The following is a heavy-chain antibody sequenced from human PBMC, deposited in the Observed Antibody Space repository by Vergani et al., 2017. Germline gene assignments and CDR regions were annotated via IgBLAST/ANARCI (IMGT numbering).Heavy chain of an antibody. CDR3: VYRKPGCATTSFFYPFHYYYYMHV. CDR2: LYWNDDQ. V-gene: IGHV2-5*04. D-gene: IGHD2-2*01. Sequence: QITLKQSGPTLVKPTQTLTLTCTFSGFSLNTRGVSVARIRQPPGKALDWLALLYWNDDQHYSPSLNNRVTITKDTSKNQVVLTRTNMDYVDTVTYYCVYRKPGCATTSFFYPFHYYYYMHVWREGTTVTVSS. J-gene: IGHJ6*03. CDR1: GFSLNTRGVS.